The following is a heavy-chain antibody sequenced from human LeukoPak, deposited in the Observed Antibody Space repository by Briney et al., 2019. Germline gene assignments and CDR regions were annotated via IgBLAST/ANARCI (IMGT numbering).Heavy chain of an antibody. CDR1: GYSFTNFG. CDR3: VRAPADPLRPFGMNV. J-gene: IGHJ6*02. Sequence: ASVKVSCKASGYSFTNFGVTWVRQAPGQGLEWMGWISGYNGDTNYAQRFQGRVTMTTDSSTSTGYTELKNLRSDDTATFYCVRAPADPLRPFGMNVWGQGTTVIVSS. V-gene: IGHV1-18*01. CDR2: ISGYNGDT. D-gene: IGHD3-16*01.